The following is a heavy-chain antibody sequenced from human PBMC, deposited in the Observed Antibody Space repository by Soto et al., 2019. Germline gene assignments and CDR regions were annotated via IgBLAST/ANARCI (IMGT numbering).Heavy chain of an antibody. Sequence: EVQLLESGGGLVQPGGSLRLSCAASGFTFSSYAMSWVRQAPGKGLEWVSAISDSGCSTYYADSVKGRFTISRDNSKNTLYMQRNSLRAEDTAVYYCAKDWRAEVDYWGQGTLVTVSS. J-gene: IGHJ4*02. CDR3: AKDWRAEVDY. CDR1: GFTFSSYA. CDR2: ISDSGCST. V-gene: IGHV3-23*01.